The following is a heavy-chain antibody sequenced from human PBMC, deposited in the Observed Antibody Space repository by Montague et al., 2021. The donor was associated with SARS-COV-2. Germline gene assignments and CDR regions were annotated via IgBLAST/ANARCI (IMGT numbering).Heavy chain of an antibody. Sequence: SETLSLTCTVSGGSISSSNYYWGWLRQPPGKGLEWIGSIYYSGSTYYSPSLKSRVTISVDTSKNQFSLKLSSVTAADTAVYYCASPTYYYDSSGSDAFDIWGQGTMVTVSS. CDR3: ASPTYYYDSSGSDAFDI. J-gene: IGHJ3*02. CDR1: GGSISSSNYY. D-gene: IGHD3-22*01. CDR2: IYYSGST. V-gene: IGHV4-39*01.